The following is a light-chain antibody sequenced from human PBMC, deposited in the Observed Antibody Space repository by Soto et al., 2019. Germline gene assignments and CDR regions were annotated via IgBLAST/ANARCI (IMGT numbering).Light chain of an antibody. J-gene: IGLJ1*01. V-gene: IGLV2-23*01. CDR2: EGS. Sequence: QSALTQPASVSGSPGQSITISCTGTSSDVGSYNLVSWYQQHPGKAPKLMIYEGSKRPSGVSNRFSGSKSGNTASLTISGLQAEDEVDYYCCSYAGSSTPYVFGTGTKVTVL. CDR1: SSDVGSYNL. CDR3: CSYAGSSTPYV.